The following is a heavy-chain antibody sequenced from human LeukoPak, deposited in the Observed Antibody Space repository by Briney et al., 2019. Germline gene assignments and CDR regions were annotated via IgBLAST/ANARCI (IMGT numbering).Heavy chain of an antibody. V-gene: IGHV3-30-3*01. CDR1: GFTFSSYA. J-gene: IGHJ6*02. D-gene: IGHD3-3*01. Sequence: GGSLRLSCAASGFTFSSYAMHWVRQAPGKGLEWVAVMSYDGSNKYYADSVKGRFTISRDNSKNTLYLQMNSLRAEDTAVYYCARGYDFWSGSPPWYYYYGMDVWGQGTTVTVSS. CDR3: ARGYDFWSGSPPWYYYYGMDV. CDR2: MSYDGSNK.